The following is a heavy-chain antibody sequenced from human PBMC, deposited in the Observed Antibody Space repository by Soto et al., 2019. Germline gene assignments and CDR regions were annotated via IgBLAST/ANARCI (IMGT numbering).Heavy chain of an antibody. CDR3: ARGRHYYDSSGYLAQGAFDI. CDR2: ISAYNGNT. D-gene: IGHD3-22*01. CDR1: GYTFTSYG. V-gene: IGHV1-18*01. J-gene: IGHJ3*02. Sequence: ASVKVSCKASGYTFTSYGISWVRQAPGQGLEWMGWISAYNGNTNYAQKLQGRVTMTTDTSTSTAYMELRSLRSDDTAVYYCARGRHYYDSSGYLAQGAFDIWGQGTMVTVS.